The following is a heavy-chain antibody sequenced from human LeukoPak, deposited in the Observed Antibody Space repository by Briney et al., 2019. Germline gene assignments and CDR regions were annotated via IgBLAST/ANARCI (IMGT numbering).Heavy chain of an antibody. CDR2: INPSGGST. CDR1: GGTFSSYA. D-gene: IGHD1-26*01. CDR3: ARAYYVGATYYFDY. Sequence: ASVKVSCKASGGTFSSYAISWVRQAPGQGLEWMGIINPSGGSTSYAQKFQGRVTMTRDMSTSTVYMELSSLRSEDTAVYYCARAYYVGATYYFDYWGQGTLVTVSS. J-gene: IGHJ4*02. V-gene: IGHV1-46*01.